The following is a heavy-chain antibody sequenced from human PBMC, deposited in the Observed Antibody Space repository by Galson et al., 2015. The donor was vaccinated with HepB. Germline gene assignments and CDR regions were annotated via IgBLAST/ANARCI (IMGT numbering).Heavy chain of an antibody. CDR2: IYPGGSDT. Sequence: QSGAEVKKPGESLKISCKGSGYNFITHWIAWVRQKPGKGLEWMGIIYPGGSDTRYSPSFQGQVTISVDKSIRTAYLQWSSLKASDTAMYYCARHWDRDGYNFGYFDSWGQGSLVIVSS. D-gene: IGHD5-24*01. J-gene: IGHJ4*02. CDR1: GYNFITHW. V-gene: IGHV5-51*01. CDR3: ARHWDRDGYNFGYFDS.